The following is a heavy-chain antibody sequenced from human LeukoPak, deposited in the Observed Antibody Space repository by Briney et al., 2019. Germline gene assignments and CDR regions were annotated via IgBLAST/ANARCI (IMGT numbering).Heavy chain of an antibody. CDR3: ARGRGTAGEDWYFDL. CDR1: GFTVSSNY. D-gene: IGHD1-1*01. Sequence: GGSLRLSCAASGFTVSSNYMSWVRQAPGKGLEWVSVIYSGGSTYYADSVKGRFTISRDNSKNTLYLQMNSLRAEDTAVYYCARGRGTAGEDWYFDLWGRGTLVTVSS. V-gene: IGHV3-53*01. J-gene: IGHJ2*01. CDR2: IYSGGST.